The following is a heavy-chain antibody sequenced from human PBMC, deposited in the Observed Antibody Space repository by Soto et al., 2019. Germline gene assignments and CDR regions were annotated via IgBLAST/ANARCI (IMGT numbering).Heavy chain of an antibody. Sequence: PGGSLRLSCVASGFTFSGSAMHWVRQASGKGLEWVGRIRSKANSDATAYGASVKGRFTISRDDSKNTAYLQMNSLKTEDTALYYCVRYCSGGSCPDAFDIWGQGIMVTVSS. J-gene: IGHJ3*02. CDR2: IRSKANSDAT. CDR1: GFTFSGSA. D-gene: IGHD2-15*01. CDR3: VRYCSGGSCPDAFDI. V-gene: IGHV3-73*01.